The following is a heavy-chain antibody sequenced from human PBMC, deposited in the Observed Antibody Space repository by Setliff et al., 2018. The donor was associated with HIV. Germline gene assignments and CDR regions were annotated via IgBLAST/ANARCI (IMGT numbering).Heavy chain of an antibody. J-gene: IGHJ4*02. Sequence: ASVKVSCKSSGYTFSQYGISWVRQAPGQGLEWMGWISTYNGQRNYAQKVQGRVTFTTDTSTSTAYMELRSLRSDDMAVYYCARDEQYQLLLDYWGQGTLVTVSS. CDR3: ARDEQYQLLLDY. V-gene: IGHV1-18*03. CDR1: GYTFSQYG. D-gene: IGHD2-2*01. CDR2: ISTYNGQR.